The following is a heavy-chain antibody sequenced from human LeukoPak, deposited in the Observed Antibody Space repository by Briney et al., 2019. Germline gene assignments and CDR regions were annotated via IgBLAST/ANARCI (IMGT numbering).Heavy chain of an antibody. Sequence: GGSLRLSCAASRFIFSGYTMNWVRQAPGKGLEWVSSISSSSYIYYADSVKGRFTISRDNAKISLYLQMNSLRAEDTAVYYCARGSDSGSYPSYFDFWGQGTLVTVSS. CDR1: RFIFSGYT. V-gene: IGHV3-21*01. CDR2: ISSSSYI. D-gene: IGHD1-26*01. J-gene: IGHJ4*02. CDR3: ARGSDSGSYPSYFDF.